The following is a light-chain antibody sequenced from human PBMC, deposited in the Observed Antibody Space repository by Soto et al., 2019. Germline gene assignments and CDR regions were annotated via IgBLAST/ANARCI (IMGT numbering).Light chain of an antibody. V-gene: IGLV2-8*01. Sequence: QSALTQPPSASGSPGQSVTISCTGTSSDDGKYDYVSWFQHHPGKAPEPLTYEVSKRPPGVPDRSSGAKSGSTASLTVSGRETEDEADYYCNTYVAASTVFGTGTKVTV. CDR2: EVS. J-gene: IGLJ1*01. CDR3: NTYVAASTV. CDR1: SSDDGKYDY.